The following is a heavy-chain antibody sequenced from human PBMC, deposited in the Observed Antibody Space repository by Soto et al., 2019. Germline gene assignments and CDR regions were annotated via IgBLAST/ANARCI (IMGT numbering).Heavy chain of an antibody. D-gene: IGHD4-17*01. V-gene: IGHV3-73*01. CDR1: GFTFSGSA. J-gene: IGHJ5*02. CDR3: VSHENGDDARFDP. CDR2: IRSKANNYAT. Sequence: EVQLVESGGGLVQPGGSLKLSCAASGFTFSGSAMQWVRQATGRGLEWIGRIRSKANNYATTYAASVKGRFTISRDDSKNTAYLQMNSLKTEDTAVYYCVSHENGDDARFDPWGQGTLVIVSS.